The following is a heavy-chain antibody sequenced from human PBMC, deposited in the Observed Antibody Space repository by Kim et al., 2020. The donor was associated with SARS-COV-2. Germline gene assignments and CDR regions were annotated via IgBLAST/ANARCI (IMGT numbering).Heavy chain of an antibody. CDR3: ARFEGYGMDV. J-gene: IGHJ6*02. CDR2: ISTSSSYI. CDR1: GFTFSTYS. Sequence: GGSLRLSCAASGFTFSTYSMNWVRQAPGKGLEWVSSISTSSSYIYYADSAKGRFTISRDNAKSSLFLQMNSLRVEDTGVYYCARFEGYGMDVWGXGTTVT. V-gene: IGHV3-21*01. D-gene: IGHD3-9*01.